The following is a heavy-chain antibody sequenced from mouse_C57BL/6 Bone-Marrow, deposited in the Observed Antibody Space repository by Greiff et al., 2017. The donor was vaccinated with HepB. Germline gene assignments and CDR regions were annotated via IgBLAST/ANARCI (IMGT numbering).Heavy chain of an antibody. CDR3: ARSMVTRRRYYFDY. CDR1: GNTFTSYW. CDR2: IDPNSGGT. J-gene: IGHJ2*01. Sequence: VQLQQPGAELVKPGASVKLSCKASGNTFTSYWMHWVKQRPGRGLEWIGRIDPNSGGTKYNEKFKSKATLTVDKLSSTACMQLSSLTSEESAVYDCARSMVTRRRYYFDYWGQGTTLTVSS. D-gene: IGHD2-3*01. V-gene: IGHV1-72*01.